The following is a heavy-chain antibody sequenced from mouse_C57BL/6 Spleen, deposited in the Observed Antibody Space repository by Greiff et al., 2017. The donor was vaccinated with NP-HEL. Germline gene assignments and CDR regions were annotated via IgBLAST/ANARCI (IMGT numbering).Heavy chain of an antibody. V-gene: IGHV1-81*01. CDR1: GYTFTSYG. Sequence: QVQLKQSGAELARPGASVKLSCKASGYTFTSYGISWVKQRTGQGLEWIGEIYPRSGSTYYNEKFKGKATLTADKSSSTAYLELRSLTSEDSAVYFCSRRYYYGNPHAMDYWGQGTSVTVSS. D-gene: IGHD2-1*01. J-gene: IGHJ4*01. CDR2: IYPRSGST. CDR3: SRRYYYGNPHAMDY.